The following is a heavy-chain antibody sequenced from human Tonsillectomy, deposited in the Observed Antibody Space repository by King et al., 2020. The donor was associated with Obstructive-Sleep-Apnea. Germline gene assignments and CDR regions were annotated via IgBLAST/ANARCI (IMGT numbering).Heavy chain of an antibody. V-gene: IGHV3-30-3*01. CDR2: ISYDGTNK. J-gene: IGHJ4*02. Sequence: VQLVESGGGVVQPGRSLRLSCAASGFTFSNYAMHWVRQAPGKGLEWVAVISYDGTNKYYADSVKGRFTISRDNSKNTLFLQMNSLRSEDTAVFYCARSENSGPDYWGQGTLVTVSS. D-gene: IGHD1-26*01. CDR3: ARSENSGPDY. CDR1: GFTFSNYA.